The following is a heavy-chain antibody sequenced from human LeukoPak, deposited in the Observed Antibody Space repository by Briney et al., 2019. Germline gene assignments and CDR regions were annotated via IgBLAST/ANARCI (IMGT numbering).Heavy chain of an antibody. CDR2: ISSSGSTI. CDR1: GFTFSDYY. Sequence: SGGSLRLSCAASGFTFSDYYMSWIRQAPGKGLEWVSYISSSGSTIYYADSVKGRFTISRDNAKNSLYLQMNSLRAGDTAVYYCARGYYYDSSGYSYYFDYWGQGTLVTVSS. J-gene: IGHJ4*02. D-gene: IGHD3-22*01. V-gene: IGHV3-11*04. CDR3: ARGYYYDSSGYSYYFDY.